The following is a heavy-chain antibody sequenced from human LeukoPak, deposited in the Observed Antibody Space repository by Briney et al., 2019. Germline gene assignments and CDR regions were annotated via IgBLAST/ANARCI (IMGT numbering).Heavy chain of an antibody. CDR3: VRDISGYYLDY. D-gene: IGHD3-22*01. J-gene: IGHJ4*02. Sequence: GRSLRLSYAASGVTVSDFHMTWIRQAPGKGLEWVSYISGSSIYTRYADSVKGRFTISRDNAKNSLYLQMNSLRAEDTALYYCVRDISGYYLDYWGQGTLVTVSS. V-gene: IGHV3-11*05. CDR1: GVTVSDFH. CDR2: ISGSSIYT.